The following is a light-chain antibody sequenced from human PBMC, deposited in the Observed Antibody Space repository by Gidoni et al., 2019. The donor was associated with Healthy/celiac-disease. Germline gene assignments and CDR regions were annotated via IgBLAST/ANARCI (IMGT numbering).Light chain of an antibody. Sequence: EIVLPQSPATLSLSPGERATLSCRASQSLYSYLAWYQQKTGQAPRILIYDASNRATGIPARFSGSGSGTDFSLTISSLEPEDFALYYCQQRSTWPPYTFGQGTKLEIK. V-gene: IGKV3-11*01. J-gene: IGKJ2*01. CDR2: DAS. CDR1: QSLYSY. CDR3: QQRSTWPPYT.